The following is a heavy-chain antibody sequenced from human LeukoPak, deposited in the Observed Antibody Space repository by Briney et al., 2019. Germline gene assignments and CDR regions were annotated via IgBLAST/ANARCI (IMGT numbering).Heavy chain of an antibody. V-gene: IGHV4-34*01. CDR2: INHSGST. D-gene: IGHD2-2*01. Sequence: SSETLSLICAVYGGSFSGYYWSWIRQPPGKGLEWIGEINHSGSTNYNPSLKSRVTISVDTSKNQFSLKLSSVTAADTAVYYCARVRRYCSSTSCYWPAFDIWGQGTMVTVSS. CDR1: GGSFSGYY. CDR3: ARVRRYCSSTSCYWPAFDI. J-gene: IGHJ3*02.